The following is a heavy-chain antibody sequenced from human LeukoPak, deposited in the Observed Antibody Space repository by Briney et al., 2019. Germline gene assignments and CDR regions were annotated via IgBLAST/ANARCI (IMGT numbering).Heavy chain of an antibody. CDR1: GGSISSSSYY. Sequence: SETLSLTCTVSGGSISSSSYYWGWTRQPPGKGLEWIGSIYYSGSTYYNPSLKSRVTISVDTSKNQFSLKLCSVTAADTAVYYCARDGGLWFGELLFDYWGQGTLVTVSS. D-gene: IGHD3-10*01. J-gene: IGHJ4*02. CDR2: IYYSGST. V-gene: IGHV4-39*07. CDR3: ARDGGLWFGELLFDY.